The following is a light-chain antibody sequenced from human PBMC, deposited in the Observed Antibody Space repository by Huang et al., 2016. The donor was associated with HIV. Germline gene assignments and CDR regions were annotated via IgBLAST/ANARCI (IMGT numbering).Light chain of an antibody. CDR2: SAS. Sequence: DIQMTQSPSSLSASVGDSVTITCRASSGIRSNLAWFQQKPGKAPNSLIYSASSLQSGVPSKFSGSGSGTDFTLTISSLQPEDFATYYCQQFEAYPLTFGGGTKVEI. CDR1: SGIRSN. J-gene: IGKJ4*01. V-gene: IGKV1-16*02. CDR3: QQFEAYPLT.